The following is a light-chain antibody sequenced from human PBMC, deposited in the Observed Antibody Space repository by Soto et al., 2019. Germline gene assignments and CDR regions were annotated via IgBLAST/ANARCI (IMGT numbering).Light chain of an antibody. CDR3: QQNSSSPLT. V-gene: IGKV1-5*03. CDR2: NAS. CDR1: QSISSW. J-gene: IGKJ1*01. Sequence: DIQMTQSPSTLSASVGDKVTITCRASQSISSWLAWYQQKPGKAPKLLIYNASTLESGVPSNFSGSGCGTYFPLSISSLQPEVVATYYWQQNSSSPLTFGQGTKVDVK.